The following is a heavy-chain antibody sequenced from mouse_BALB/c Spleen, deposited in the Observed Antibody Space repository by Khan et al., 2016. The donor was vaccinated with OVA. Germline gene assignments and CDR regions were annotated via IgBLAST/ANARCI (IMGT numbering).Heavy chain of an antibody. V-gene: IGHV9-3-1*01. Sequence: QIQLVQSGPVLKKPGETVKISCKASGYTLTNYGMNWVKQAPGKGLKWMGWINTYTGEPTFADDFKGRFAFSLETSASTAYLQINNLKNEDTATYFCARSNGNYWFAYWGQGTLVTVSA. CDR2: INTYTGEP. CDR3: ARSNGNYWFAY. D-gene: IGHD2-1*01. CDR1: GYTLTNYG. J-gene: IGHJ3*01.